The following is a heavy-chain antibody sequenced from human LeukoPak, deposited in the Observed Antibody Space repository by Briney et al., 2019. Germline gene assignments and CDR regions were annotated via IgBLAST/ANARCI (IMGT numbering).Heavy chain of an antibody. V-gene: IGHV3-23*01. CDR2: ISGSGGST. D-gene: IGHD2-2*01. CDR3: ANLVPAAKGRFDY. J-gene: IGHJ4*02. Sequence: GGSLRLSCAAAGLTFSSYGMSWVRQAPGKGLEWVSAISGSGGSTYYADSVKGRFTISRGNSKNTLYLQMNSLRAEDTAVYYCANLVPAAKGRFDYWGQGTLVTVSS. CDR1: GLTFSSYG.